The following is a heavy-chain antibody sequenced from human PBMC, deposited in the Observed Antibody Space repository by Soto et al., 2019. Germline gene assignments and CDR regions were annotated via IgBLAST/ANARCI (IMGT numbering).Heavy chain of an antibody. D-gene: IGHD3-22*01. Sequence: ASVKVSCKASGYTFTGYYMHWVRQAPGQGLEWMGWINPNSGGTNYAQKFQGWVTMTRDTSISTAYMELSRLRSADTAVYYCEGGDKECLLLSLSWSFDYGGQGTLVTVSS. J-gene: IGHJ4*02. V-gene: IGHV1-2*04. CDR3: EGGDKECLLLSLSWSFDY. CDR2: INPNSGGT. CDR1: GYTFTGYY.